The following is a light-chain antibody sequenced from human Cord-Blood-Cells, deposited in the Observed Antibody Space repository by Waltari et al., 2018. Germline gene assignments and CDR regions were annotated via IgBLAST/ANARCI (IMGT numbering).Light chain of an antibody. CDR1: QSVSSSY. Sequence: EIVLTQSPGTLSLSPGERATLSCRASQSVSSSYLAWYQQKPGQAPRLLIYGASSRATGIPDRFSXSGSGTDFTXTISRXXPEDFAVYXXQQYXXXPTFGXXTKVEI. CDR2: GAS. J-gene: IGKJ4*01. CDR3: QQYXXXPT. V-gene: IGKV3-20*01.